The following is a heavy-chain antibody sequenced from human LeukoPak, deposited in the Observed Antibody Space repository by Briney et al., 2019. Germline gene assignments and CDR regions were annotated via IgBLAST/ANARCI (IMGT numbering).Heavy chain of an antibody. V-gene: IGHV3-73*01. CDR1: GFTFSGSA. CDR2: IRSKANSYAT. J-gene: IGHJ6*03. D-gene: IGHD3-22*01. CDR3: TGQYYYDSSGYYRKASAYYYYTDV. Sequence: GGSLRLSCAASGFTFSGSAMHWVRQASGKGPEWVGRIRSKANSYATAYAASVKGRFTISRDDSKNTAYLQMNSLKTEDTAVYYCTGQYYYDSSGYYRKASAYYYYTDVWGKGTAVTVSS.